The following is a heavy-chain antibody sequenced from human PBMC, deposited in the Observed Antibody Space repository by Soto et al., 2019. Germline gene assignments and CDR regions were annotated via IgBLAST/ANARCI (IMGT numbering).Heavy chain of an antibody. V-gene: IGHV1-69*01. CDR3: ASSYGYHTYYGMDV. Sequence: QVQLVQSGAEVKKPGSSVKVSCKASRGTFSSYAISWVRQAPGQGLEWMGGIIPIFGTANYAQKFQGRVTITADESTSTAYMELSSLRSEDTAVYYCASSYGYHTYYGMDVWGQGTTVTVSS. CDR2: IIPIFGTA. CDR1: RGTFSSYA. J-gene: IGHJ6*02. D-gene: IGHD5-18*01.